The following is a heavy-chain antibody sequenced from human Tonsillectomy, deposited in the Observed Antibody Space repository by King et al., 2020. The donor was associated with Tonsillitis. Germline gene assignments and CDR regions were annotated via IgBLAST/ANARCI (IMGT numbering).Heavy chain of an antibody. J-gene: IGHJ3*02. CDR3: AKDKGAGYYDSSRGAFDN. CDR1: GFPFSNHD. D-gene: IGHD3-22*01. Sequence: VQLVESGGGLVKPGGSLRLSCAGSGFPFSNHDMNWVLQPPGKGLEWVSSISANSRYISYADSVKGRFTVSRDKAKTSLYLQMNSLRAEDTAVYYCAKDKGAGYYDSSRGAFDNW. CDR2: ISANSRYI. V-gene: IGHV3-21*06.